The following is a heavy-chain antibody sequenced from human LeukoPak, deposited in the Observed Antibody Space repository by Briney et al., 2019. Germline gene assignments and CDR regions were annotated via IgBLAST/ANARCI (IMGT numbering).Heavy chain of an antibody. CDR1: GFTFSDHI. Sequence: PGGSLRLSCAASGFTFSDHIMNWDRQLPGKRLEWVAYVSGSGSTVYYADSVKGRFTISRDNGKSSLYLQMNSLRVEDTALYYCVRQFASWGQGTLVTVSS. V-gene: IGHV3-48*01. CDR3: VRQFAS. CDR2: VSGSGSTV. J-gene: IGHJ4*02.